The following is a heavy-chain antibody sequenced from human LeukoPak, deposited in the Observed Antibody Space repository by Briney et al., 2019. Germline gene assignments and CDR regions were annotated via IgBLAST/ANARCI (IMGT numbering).Heavy chain of an antibody. CDR2: ISSSSSYI. J-gene: IGHJ3*02. CDR1: VFTFSSYS. V-gene: IGHV3-21*01. D-gene: IGHD2-21*01. CDR3: AREDDRGGEDAFDI. Sequence: PGGSLRLSCAASVFTFSSYSMNWVRQAPGKGLEWVSSISSSSSYIYYADSVKGRFTISRDNAKNSLYLQMNSLRAEDTAVYYCAREDDRGGEDAFDIWGQGTMVTVSS.